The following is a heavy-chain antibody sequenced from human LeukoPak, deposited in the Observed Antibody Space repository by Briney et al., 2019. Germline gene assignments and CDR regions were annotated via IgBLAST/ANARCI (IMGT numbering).Heavy chain of an antibody. CDR2: INPSGGST. CDR1: GYTFTSYY. Sequence: ASVKVSCKASGYTFTSYYMHWVRQAPGQGLEWMGIINPSGGSTSYAQKFQGRVTITADKSTSTAYMELSSLRSEDTAVYYCARAGGIVGATSLRGAFDIWGQGTMVTVSS. D-gene: IGHD1-26*01. J-gene: IGHJ3*02. CDR3: ARAGGIVGATSLRGAFDI. V-gene: IGHV1-46*01.